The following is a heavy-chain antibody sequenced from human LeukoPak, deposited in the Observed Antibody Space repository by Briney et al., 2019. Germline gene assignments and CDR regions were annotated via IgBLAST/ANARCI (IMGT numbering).Heavy chain of an antibody. CDR1: GGSISSYY. CDR2: IYYSGST. Sequence: SETLSLTCTVSGGSISSYYWSWIRQPPGKGLEWIGYIYYSGSTYYNPSLKSRVTISVDTSKNQFSLKLSSVTAADTAVYYCARQSGSYGTDWFDPWGQGTLVTVSS. V-gene: IGHV4-59*08. CDR3: ARQSGSYGTDWFDP. J-gene: IGHJ5*02. D-gene: IGHD1-26*01.